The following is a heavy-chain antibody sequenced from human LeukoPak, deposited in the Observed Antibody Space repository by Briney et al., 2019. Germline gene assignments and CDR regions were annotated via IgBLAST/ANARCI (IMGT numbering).Heavy chain of an antibody. CDR3: ARSIGDYESEVFDI. V-gene: IGHV3-13*01. CDR2: IGTAGDT. Sequence: GGCLRLSCAASGFTFTAYDMSWVRQAKGKSLEWVSTIGTAGDTYYPGSVKGRFTISRENAKNSLYLQMNSLRAGDTAVYYCARSIGDYESEVFDIWGQGTMVTVSS. D-gene: IGHD4-17*01. J-gene: IGHJ3*02. CDR1: GFTFTAYD.